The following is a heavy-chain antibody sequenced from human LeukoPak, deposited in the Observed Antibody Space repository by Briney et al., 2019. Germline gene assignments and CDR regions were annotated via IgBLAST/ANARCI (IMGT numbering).Heavy chain of an antibody. CDR3: AKRDWPYFFDY. CDR1: GFWFSNYV. CDR2: ITSNGAET. J-gene: IGHJ4*02. D-gene: IGHD3/OR15-3a*01. Sequence: PEGSLRISCAASGFWFSNYVMNWFRQAPGKWLQWVSVITSNGAETYYADSVKGRFTVFRDNSKNTLYLQMNSLRADDTAVYYCAKRDWPYFFDYWGQGTPVTVSS. V-gene: IGHV3-23*01.